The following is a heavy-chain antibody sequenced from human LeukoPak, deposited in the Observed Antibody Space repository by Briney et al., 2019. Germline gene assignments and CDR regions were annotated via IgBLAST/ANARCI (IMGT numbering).Heavy chain of an antibody. D-gene: IGHD3-10*01. CDR1: GYTFTNYF. J-gene: IGHJ5*02. CDR3: ARAFYITYDL. Sequence: GASVKVSCKASGYTFTNYFVHWVRPAPGQGLEWMGWISPQSGDTNSAQKFQGRVTMTRDTSIATSYMELSSLTSDDTAVYYCARAFYITYDLWGQGTRVTVSS. V-gene: IGHV1-2*02. CDR2: ISPQSGDT.